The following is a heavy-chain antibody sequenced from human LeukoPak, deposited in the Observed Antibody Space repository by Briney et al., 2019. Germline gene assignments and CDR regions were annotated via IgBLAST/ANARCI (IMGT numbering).Heavy chain of an antibody. CDR1: GSTFSSYT. CDR2: ISSSSSYI. Sequence: GGSLRLSCAASGSTFSSYTMNWVRQAPGKWLEWVSSISSSSSYIYYADSVKGRFTIYRDNDKNSLYLQMDSLRAEDTAVFYCASDIAAAGQFDFWGEGTLVTVFS. CDR3: ASDIAAAGQFDF. V-gene: IGHV3-21*01. J-gene: IGHJ4*02. D-gene: IGHD6-13*01.